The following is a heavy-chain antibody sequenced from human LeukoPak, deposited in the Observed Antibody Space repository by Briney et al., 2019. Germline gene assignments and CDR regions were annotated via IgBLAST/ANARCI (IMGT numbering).Heavy chain of an antibody. D-gene: IGHD5-12*01. V-gene: IGHV3-30*02. Sequence: GGSLRLSCAASGFTFSSYGMNWVRQAPGKGLEWVAVIWYDGSNIHYGESVKGRFTISRDNSKNTPYLQMNSLRVEDTAVYYCAKGSMGRCSGNSCYSVYWGQGTLVTVSS. CDR2: IWYDGSNI. CDR1: GFTFSSYG. CDR3: AKGSMGRCSGNSCYSVY. J-gene: IGHJ4*02.